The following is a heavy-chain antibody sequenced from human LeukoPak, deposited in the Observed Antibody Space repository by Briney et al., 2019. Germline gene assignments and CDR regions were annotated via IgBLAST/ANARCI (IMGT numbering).Heavy chain of an antibody. J-gene: IGHJ4*02. CDR1: GFTLSSYN. D-gene: IGHD1-1*01. Sequence: GGSLRLSCAASGFTLSSYNMIWVRQAPGKGLEWVSSITSSSSSIYYADSVKGRFTISRDNAKNSLYLQMNSLRAEDTAVYYCANTKQFEYWGQGTLVSVFS. V-gene: IGHV3-21*01. CDR2: ITSSSSSI. CDR3: ANTKQFEY.